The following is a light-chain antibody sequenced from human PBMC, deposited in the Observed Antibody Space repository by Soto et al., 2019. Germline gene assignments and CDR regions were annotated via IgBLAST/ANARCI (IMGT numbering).Light chain of an antibody. CDR3: QQYGSSPWT. Sequence: EIVLTQSPGTLSLSPGERATLSCRASQSVSSNYLAWYQQKPGQTPRLLIYGASSRATGIPDRFSGSGSGKDFTITISRLEPEDVAVFYCQQYGSSPWTFGQGTKVEIK. CDR2: GAS. J-gene: IGKJ1*01. CDR1: QSVSSNY. V-gene: IGKV3-20*01.